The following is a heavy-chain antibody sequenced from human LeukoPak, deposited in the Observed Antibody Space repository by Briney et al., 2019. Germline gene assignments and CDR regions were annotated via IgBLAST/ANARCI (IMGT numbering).Heavy chain of an antibody. V-gene: IGHV3-23*01. D-gene: IGHD5-24*01. CDR3: ARQRWLQLYFFDY. CDR2: ISGNGGST. Sequence: GGSLRLSCAASGFTFSSYAMSWVRRAPGKGLERVSAISGNGGSTYFADSVKGRFTISRDNSKNTLYLQMNSLRAEDTAVYYCARQRWLQLYFFDYWGQGTLVTVSS. CDR1: GFTFSSYA. J-gene: IGHJ4*02.